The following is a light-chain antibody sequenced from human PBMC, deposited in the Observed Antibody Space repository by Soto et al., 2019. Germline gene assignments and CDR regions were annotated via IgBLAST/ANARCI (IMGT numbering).Light chain of an antibody. V-gene: IGKV1-39*01. CDR2: SAS. Sequence: DIQMTQYPSSLYASVGDRVTVTCRAGQSISRYLNWYQQRPGKAPKLLIYSASTLQTGVPSRFSGSGAGTDFTLTISSLQPEALATYYCQQSYHGPFTFGPGTKVDL. CDR1: QSISRY. J-gene: IGKJ3*01. CDR3: QQSYHGPFT.